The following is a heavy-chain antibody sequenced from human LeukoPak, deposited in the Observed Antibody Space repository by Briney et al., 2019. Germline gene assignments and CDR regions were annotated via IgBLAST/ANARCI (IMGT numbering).Heavy chain of an antibody. CDR3: ASRDYKDALDI. V-gene: IGHV4-59*01. Sequence: SETLSLTCTVSGGSISSYYWSWIRQPPGKGLEWIGYIFHSGSTNYNPSLKSRVTISVDTSKNQFSLKLSSVTAADTAVYYCASRDYKDALDIWGQGTMVTVSS. CDR1: GGSISSYY. J-gene: IGHJ3*02. D-gene: IGHD4-11*01. CDR2: IFHSGST.